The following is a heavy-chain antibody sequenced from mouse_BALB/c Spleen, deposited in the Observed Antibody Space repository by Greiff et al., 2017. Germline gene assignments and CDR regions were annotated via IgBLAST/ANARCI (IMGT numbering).Heavy chain of an antibody. CDR3: ARAMITDYAMDY. CDR1: GFTFSSFG. Sequence: EVQRVESGGGLVQPGGSRKLSCAASGFTFSSFGMHWVRQAPEKGLEWVAYISSGSSTIYYADTVKGRFTISRDNPKNTLFLQMTSLRSEDTAMYYCARAMITDYAMDYWGQGTSVTVSS. J-gene: IGHJ4*01. V-gene: IGHV5-17*02. D-gene: IGHD2-4*01. CDR2: ISSGSSTI.